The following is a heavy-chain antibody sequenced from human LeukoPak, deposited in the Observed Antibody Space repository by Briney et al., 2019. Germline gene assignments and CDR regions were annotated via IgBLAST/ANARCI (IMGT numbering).Heavy chain of an antibody. Sequence: PGGSLRLSCAASGFTFSSYAMSWVRQAPGKGLEWVSVIYSGGSTYYADSVKGRFTISRDNSKNTLYLQMNSLRAEDTAVYYCARDNGSGDAFDIWGQGTMVTVSS. CDR1: GFTFSSYA. CDR3: ARDNGSGDAFDI. J-gene: IGHJ3*02. CDR2: IYSGGST. V-gene: IGHV3-53*01. D-gene: IGHD6-19*01.